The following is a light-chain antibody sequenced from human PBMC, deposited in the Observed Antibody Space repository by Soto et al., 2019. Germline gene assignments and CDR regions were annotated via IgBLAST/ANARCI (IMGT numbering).Light chain of an antibody. CDR2: KAS. J-gene: IGKJ4*01. CDR1: QSVSAW. V-gene: IGKV1-5*03. Sequence: DIQMTQSPSTLSASVGDRVTITCRASQSVSAWLAWYQHKPGKAPKILIYKASSLQSGVPSRFSGSGSGTELTLTISSLQPDDFATYYCQQYVSYPLTFGGGTKVETK. CDR3: QQYVSYPLT.